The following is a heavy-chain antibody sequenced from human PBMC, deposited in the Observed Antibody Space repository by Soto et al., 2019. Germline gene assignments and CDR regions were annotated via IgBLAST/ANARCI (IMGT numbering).Heavy chain of an antibody. V-gene: IGHV2-5*02. CDR3: AHKGGRGAGMDV. Sequence: QITLKESGPPLVKPTQTLTLTCTFSGFSLSTSGVGVAWIRQPPGQALEWLALTYWDDDKRYSPSLKSRLTITKDTSKSQVVLTLTNMDPVDAGTYYCAHKGGRGAGMDVWGQGTTVTVSS. D-gene: IGHD2-15*01. J-gene: IGHJ6*02. CDR1: GFSLSTSGVG. CDR2: TYWDDDK.